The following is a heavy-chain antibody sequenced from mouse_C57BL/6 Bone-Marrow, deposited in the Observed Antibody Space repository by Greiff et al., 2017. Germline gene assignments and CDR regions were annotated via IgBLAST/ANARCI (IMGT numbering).Heavy chain of an antibody. D-gene: IGHD1-1*01. J-gene: IGHJ2*01. CDR3: ARTGTYYGSSLDY. Sequence: VKLQESGPGLVQPSQSLSITCTVSGFSLTSYGVHWVRQSPGKGLEWLGVIWSGGSTDYTAAFISRLSISKDNSKSHVFFKMNSLQADDTAIYYCARTGTYYGSSLDYWGQGTTLTVSS. CDR1: GFSLTSYG. V-gene: IGHV2-2*01. CDR2: IWSGGST.